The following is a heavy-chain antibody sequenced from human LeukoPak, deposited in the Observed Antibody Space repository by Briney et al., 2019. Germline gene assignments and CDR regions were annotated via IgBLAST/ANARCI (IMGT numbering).Heavy chain of an antibody. Sequence: PSETLSLTCAVYGGSFSGYYWSWIRQPPGKGLEWIGEINHSGSTNYNPSLKSLVTISIDTTKNQFSLKLSSVTAADTAVYYCARGYSSSWYRVAEYFQHWGQGTLVTVYS. D-gene: IGHD6-13*01. V-gene: IGHV4-34*01. CDR1: GGSFSGYY. CDR2: INHSGST. CDR3: ARGYSSSWYRVAEYFQH. J-gene: IGHJ1*01.